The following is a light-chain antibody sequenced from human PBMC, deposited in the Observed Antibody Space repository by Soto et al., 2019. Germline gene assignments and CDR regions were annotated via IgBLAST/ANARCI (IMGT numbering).Light chain of an antibody. CDR2: SNN. CDR3: AAWDDSLNGVV. J-gene: IGLJ3*02. V-gene: IGLV1-44*01. Sequence: QSVLTQPPSTSGTPGQRVTLSCSGSNSNIGINTVNWYQQVPGTAPKLLIYSNNQRPSGVPARFSGSKSGTSASLAISGLQSEDEADYYCAAWDDSLNGVVFGGGTQLTVL. CDR1: NSNIGINT.